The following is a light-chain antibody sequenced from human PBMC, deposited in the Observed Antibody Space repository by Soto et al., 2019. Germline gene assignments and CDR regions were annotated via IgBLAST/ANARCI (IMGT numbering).Light chain of an antibody. CDR1: SSNIGAGYD. J-gene: IGLJ1*01. V-gene: IGLV1-40*01. CDR2: VNN. Sequence: HSVLTQPPSVSGAPGQRVTISCTGSSSNIGAGYDVHWYQQLPGTAPKLLIYVNNNRPSGVPDRFSGSKSGTSASLAITGLQAEDEADYYCQSYDSSLSGPFVFGTGTKVTVL. CDR3: QSYDSSLSGPFV.